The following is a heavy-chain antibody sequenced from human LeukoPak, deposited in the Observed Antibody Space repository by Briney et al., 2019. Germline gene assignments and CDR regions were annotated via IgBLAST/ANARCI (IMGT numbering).Heavy chain of an antibody. CDR3: ARSSHPSDEIMITFGGVSYFDY. V-gene: IGHV4-39*07. CDR2: IYHSGST. D-gene: IGHD3-16*01. Sequence: PSETLSLTCTVSGGSISSSSYYWGWIRQPPGKGLEWIGSIYHSGSTYYNPSLKSRVTISVDTSKNQFSLKLSSVTAADTAVYYCARSSHPSDEIMITFGGVSYFDYWGQGTLVTVSS. J-gene: IGHJ4*02. CDR1: GGSISSSSYY.